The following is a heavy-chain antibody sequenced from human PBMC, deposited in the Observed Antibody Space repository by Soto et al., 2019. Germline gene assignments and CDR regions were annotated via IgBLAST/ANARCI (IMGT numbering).Heavy chain of an antibody. Sequence: GGSLRLSCAASGFAFSSYSMHWVRQAPGKGLEWVAVISYDGTTKYYADSVKGRFTFSRDNSKSTLYLQMNSLRVDDTAVYYCARDGSPQWLAIQTGWFDPWGQGTLVTVSS. CDR2: ISYDGTTK. CDR1: GFAFSSYS. J-gene: IGHJ5*02. CDR3: ARDGSPQWLAIQTGWFDP. V-gene: IGHV3-30-3*01. D-gene: IGHD6-19*01.